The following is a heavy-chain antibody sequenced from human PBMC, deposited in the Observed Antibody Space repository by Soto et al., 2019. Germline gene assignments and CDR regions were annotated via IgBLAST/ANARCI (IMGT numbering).Heavy chain of an antibody. V-gene: IGHV1-8*01. J-gene: IGHJ4*02. CDR2: MNPNSGNT. D-gene: IGHD3-3*01. CDR3: ARRKSNPNKKIYDSRHFAY. CDR1: GYTFTGDD. Sequence: ASLKVSCKTSGYTFTGDDVDWVRQATGQGLEWMGWMNPNSGNTGYAQKFQGRVTMTRNTSISTAYMELSSLRSEDTAVYYCARRKSNPNKKIYDSRHFAYWGQGTLVPVSS.